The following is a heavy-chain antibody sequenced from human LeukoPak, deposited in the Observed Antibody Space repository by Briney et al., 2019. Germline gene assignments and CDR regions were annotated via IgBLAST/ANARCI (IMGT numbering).Heavy chain of an antibody. CDR3: ARVQGGETGYWFDP. D-gene: IGHD3-10*01. CDR1: GYTFTGYY. CDR2: INPNSGGT. V-gene: IGHV1-2*02. Sequence: ASVKVSCKASGYTFTGYYMHWVRQAPGQGLEWMGWINPNSGGTNYAQKFQGRVTMTRDTSISTAYMELSRLRSDDTAVYYCARVQGGETGYWFDPWGQGTLVTVSS. J-gene: IGHJ5*02.